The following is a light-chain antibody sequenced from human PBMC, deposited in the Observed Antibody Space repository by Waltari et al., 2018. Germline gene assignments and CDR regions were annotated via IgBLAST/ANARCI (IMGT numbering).Light chain of an antibody. Sequence: QSALTQPASVSGSPGQSIAISCTGTSSDVGGYNSVSWYRQHPGAAPKLMVYDVTNRPSGVSARFSGSKSGNTASLTISGLQAEDEADYYCTSYTSSATLVFGGGTKLTVL. CDR1: SSDVGGYNS. J-gene: IGLJ3*02. V-gene: IGLV2-14*03. CDR2: DVT. CDR3: TSYTSSATLV.